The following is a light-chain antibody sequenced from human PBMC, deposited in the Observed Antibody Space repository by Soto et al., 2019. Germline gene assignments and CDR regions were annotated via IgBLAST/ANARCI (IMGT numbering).Light chain of an antibody. CDR3: QQYKSFSRT. CDR1: QSVLYSSNNKNY. J-gene: IGKJ1*01. V-gene: IGKV4-1*01. Sequence: DRVLTQSPDSLSVSLGERATINCKSSQSVLYSSNNKNYLAWHQQKPGKAPKLLIYDASTLESGVPSRFSGSGSGTEFTLTISSLQPEDFATYYCQQYKSFSRTFGQGTKVDIK. CDR2: DAS.